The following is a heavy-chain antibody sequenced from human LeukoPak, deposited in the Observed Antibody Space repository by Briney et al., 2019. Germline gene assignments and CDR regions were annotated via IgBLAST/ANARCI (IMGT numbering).Heavy chain of an antibody. CDR3: ASGSSSWDWFDP. CDR2: IYTSGST. Sequence: SQTLPLTCTVSGGSISSGSYYWSWIRQPAGKGLEWIGRIYTSGSTNYNPSLKSRVTISVDTSKNQFSLKLSSVTAADTAVYYCASGSSSWDWFDPWGQGTLVTVSS. J-gene: IGHJ5*02. D-gene: IGHD6-13*01. CDR1: GGSISSGSYY. V-gene: IGHV4-61*02.